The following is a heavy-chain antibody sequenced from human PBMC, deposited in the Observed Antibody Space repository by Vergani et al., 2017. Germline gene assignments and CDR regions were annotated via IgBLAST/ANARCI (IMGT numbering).Heavy chain of an antibody. CDR1: GFTFINAW. J-gene: IGHJ3*02. Sequence: EVQLVESGGGLVKPGGSLRLSCAASGFTFINAWMTWVRRAPGKGLEWVGRIKSKTDGGTTYYAAPVKGKFTISRDDSKNTLYLQMNSLKTEDTAVYYCTTDNQQSALAPFNVTNCYEGVFDIWGQGTVVTVSS. D-gene: IGHD2-15*01. V-gene: IGHV3-15*01. CDR2: IKSKTDGGTT. CDR3: TTDNQQSALAPFNVTNCYEGVFDI.